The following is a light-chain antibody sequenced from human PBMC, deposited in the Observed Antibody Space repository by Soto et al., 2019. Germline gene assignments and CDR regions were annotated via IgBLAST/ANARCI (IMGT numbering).Light chain of an antibody. CDR3: QHYGGMWA. J-gene: IGKJ1*01. CDR2: DAS. CDR1: QSITNR. V-gene: IGKV1-5*01. Sequence: DIQLTQSPSTLSASVVDRVTFTFRASQSITNRLAWYQQKPGKAPKVLIYDASNLESGVPSRLSGSGSGTEFTLTINRLQPDDFATYYCQHYGGMWAFGQGTKVDIK.